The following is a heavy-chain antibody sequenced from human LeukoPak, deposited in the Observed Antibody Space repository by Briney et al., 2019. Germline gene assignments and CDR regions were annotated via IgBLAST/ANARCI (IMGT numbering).Heavy chain of an antibody. V-gene: IGHV3-53*01. CDR2: IYSGGST. J-gene: IGHJ4*02. Sequence: GGSLRLSCAASGFTFSSNYMSWVRQAPGKGLEWVSVIYSGGSTYYSDSVKGRFTISRDNSKNTLYLQMNSLRAEDAAAYYCARNNYYDSSGSLDYWGQGTLVTVSS. CDR1: GFTFSSNY. CDR3: ARNNYYDSSGSLDY. D-gene: IGHD3-22*01.